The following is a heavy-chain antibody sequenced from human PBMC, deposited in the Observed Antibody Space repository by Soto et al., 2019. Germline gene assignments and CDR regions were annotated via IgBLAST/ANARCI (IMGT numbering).Heavy chain of an antibody. CDR1: GYTFTSYD. J-gene: IGHJ6*03. CDR3: AMKVPAYDDYCDYIDV. V-gene: IGHV1-8*01. D-gene: IGHD2-2*01. CDR2: MNPNSGNT. Sequence: ASVKVSCKASGYTFTSYDINWVRQATGQGLEWMGWMNPNSGNTGYAQKFQGRVTMTRNTSISTAYMELSSLRSEDTAVYYCAMKVPAYDDYCDYIDVRSQGNTVTVS.